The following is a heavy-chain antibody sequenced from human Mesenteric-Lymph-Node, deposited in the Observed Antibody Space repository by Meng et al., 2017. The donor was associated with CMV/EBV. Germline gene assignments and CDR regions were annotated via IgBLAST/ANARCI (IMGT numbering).Heavy chain of an antibody. D-gene: IGHD2/OR15-2a*01. Sequence: QVQLSQLMPEVGKPGASVMVSCKAFRYTFTDFYIHWVRQAPGQGLEVMERINPNSGVSSYAQNFQGRETMTRDTSISTAYMELGRLTSDDTAVYYCARDNVNPEGFDPWGQGTLVTVSS. CDR3: ARDNVNPEGFDP. CDR2: INPNSGVS. J-gene: IGHJ5*02. V-gene: IGHV1-2*06. CDR1: RYTFTDFY.